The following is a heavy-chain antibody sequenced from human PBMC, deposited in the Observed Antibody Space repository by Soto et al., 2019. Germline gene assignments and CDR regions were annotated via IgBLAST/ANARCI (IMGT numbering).Heavy chain of an antibody. D-gene: IGHD3-22*01. CDR2: IIPIFGTA. CDR1: GCTFSSYA. V-gene: IGHV1-69*13. Sequence: SVKVSCKASGCTFSSYAISCVRQAPGQVLEWMGGIIPIFGTANYAQKFQGRVTITADESTSTAYMELSSLRSEDTAVYYCARFRAGYDSSGYYNYFDYWGQGTLVTVSS. CDR3: ARFRAGYDSSGYYNYFDY. J-gene: IGHJ4*02.